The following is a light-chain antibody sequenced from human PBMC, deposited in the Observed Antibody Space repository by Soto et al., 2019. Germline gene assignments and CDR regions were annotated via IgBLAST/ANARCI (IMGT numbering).Light chain of an antibody. Sequence: QSVLAQPPSASGSPGQSVTISCTGTKSDIGVYDFVSWYQHHPGKAPRLIIYEVVQRPSGVPDRFSGSKSGNTASLTVSGLQAADEADYLCKSYAGSNTYVVGSGTKATV. J-gene: IGLJ1*01. V-gene: IGLV2-8*01. CDR3: KSYAGSNTYV. CDR2: EVV. CDR1: KSDIGVYDF.